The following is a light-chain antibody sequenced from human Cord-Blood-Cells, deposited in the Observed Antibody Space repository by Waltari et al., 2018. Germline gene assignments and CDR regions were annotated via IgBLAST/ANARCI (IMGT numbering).Light chain of an antibody. V-gene: IGKV3-11*01. CDR3: QQRSN. CDR2: DAS. CDR1: QSVSSY. J-gene: IGKJ5*01. Sequence: EIVLTQSPATLSLSPGERATLSCRASQSVSSYLAWYQQKPGQAPRLLIYDASNRATGIPARFSGSGSWTDFTLTISSLEPEDFAVYYCQQRSNFGQGTRLEIK.